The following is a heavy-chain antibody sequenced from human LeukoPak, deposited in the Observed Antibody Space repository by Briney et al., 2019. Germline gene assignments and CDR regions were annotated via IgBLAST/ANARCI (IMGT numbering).Heavy chain of an antibody. CDR3: ARGGAARLHFQN. CDR2: INHGGST. V-gene: IGHV4-34*01. CDR1: GGSFSGYS. D-gene: IGHD6-6*01. J-gene: IGHJ1*01. Sequence: SSETLSLTCAVYGGSFSGYSWSWIRQPPGKGLEWIGEINHGGSTNYSPSLKSRVTISVDTSKNQFSLNLNSVTAADTAVYYCARGGAARLHFQNWGQGTLVTVSS.